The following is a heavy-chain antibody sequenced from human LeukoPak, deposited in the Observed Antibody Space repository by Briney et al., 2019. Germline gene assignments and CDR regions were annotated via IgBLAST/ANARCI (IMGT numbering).Heavy chain of an antibody. D-gene: IGHD3-16*02. CDR3: ARVDYVWGSYRYFDY. CDR1: GYTFTSYA. V-gene: IGHV7-4-1*02. CDR2: INTNTGNP. Sequence: GASVKVSCTASGYTFTSYAMNWVRQAPGQGLEWMGWINTNTGNPTYAQGFTGRFVFSLDTSVSTAYLQISSLKAEDTAVYYCARVDYVWGSYRYFDYWGQGTLVTVSS. J-gene: IGHJ4*02.